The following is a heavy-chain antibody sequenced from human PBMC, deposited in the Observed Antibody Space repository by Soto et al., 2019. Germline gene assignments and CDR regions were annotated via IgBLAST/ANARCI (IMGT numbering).Heavy chain of an antibody. Sequence: EVQLVESGGGLVPPGGSLRLSCAASGFTFSTYSMNWVRQAPGKGLEWVSFISSTGETTYYADSRKGRVTISRENAKNSLFLQMNSLTAEDTAVYYCARDVPLPDYWGQGTLVTVSS. J-gene: IGHJ4*02. D-gene: IGHD1-26*01. CDR3: ARDVPLPDY. V-gene: IGHV3-48*01. CDR2: ISSTGETT. CDR1: GFTFSTYS.